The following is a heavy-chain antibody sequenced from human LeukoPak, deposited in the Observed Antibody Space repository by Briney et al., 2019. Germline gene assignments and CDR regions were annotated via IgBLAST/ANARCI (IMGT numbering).Heavy chain of an antibody. CDR2: ISGSGGDT. Sequence: GGSLRLSCAASGFPFSTYAMSWVRQAPGKGLEWVSVISGSGGDTYYADSVKGRFTISGDNSKNTVYLQMNSLRAEDTALYYCAKGGIYGDYYFDYWGQGTLVTVSS. D-gene: IGHD4-17*01. V-gene: IGHV3-23*01. CDR1: GFPFSTYA. CDR3: AKGGIYGDYYFDY. J-gene: IGHJ4*02.